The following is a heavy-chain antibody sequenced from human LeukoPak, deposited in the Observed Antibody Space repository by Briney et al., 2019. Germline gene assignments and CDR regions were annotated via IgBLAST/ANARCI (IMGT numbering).Heavy chain of an antibody. CDR1: GRSFSGYY. CDR3: ARSRGWLQSHPLGY. CDR2: IHHSGST. V-gene: IGHV4-34*01. J-gene: IGHJ4*02. Sequence: PSETLSLTCAVYGRSFSGYYWSWIRQPPGKGLECIGEIHHSGSTNYNPSLKSRVTLSVDTSKNQFSLKLSSVTAADTAVYYCARSRGWLQSHPLGYWGQGTLVTVSS. D-gene: IGHD5-24*01.